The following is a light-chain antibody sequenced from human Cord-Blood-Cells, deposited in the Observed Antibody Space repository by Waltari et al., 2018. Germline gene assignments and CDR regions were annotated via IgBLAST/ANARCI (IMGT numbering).Light chain of an antibody. CDR1: SSDVGSYNL. Sequence: QSALTQPASVSGSPGQSITISCTGTSSDVGSYNLVSWYQQHPGKAPKLMIYEGSKRPSGVSNRFSGVKSGNTASLTISGLQAEDEADYYCCSYAGSSTLVVFGGGTKLTVL. J-gene: IGLJ2*01. CDR3: CSYAGSSTLVV. V-gene: IGLV2-23*01. CDR2: EGS.